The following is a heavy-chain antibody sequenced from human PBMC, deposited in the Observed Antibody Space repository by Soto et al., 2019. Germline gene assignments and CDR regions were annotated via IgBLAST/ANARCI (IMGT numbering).Heavy chain of an antibody. CDR2: IKSKTDGGTT. Sequence: GGSLRLSCAASGFTFSNAWMSWVRQAPGKGLEWVGRIKSKTDGGTTDYAAPVKGRFTISRDDSKNTLYLQMNSLKTEDTAVYYCTTVYGDYELRAPTNYFYYYMDVWGKGTTVTV. V-gene: IGHV3-15*01. J-gene: IGHJ6*03. CDR1: GFTFSNAW. CDR3: TTVYGDYELRAPTNYFYYYMDV. D-gene: IGHD4-17*01.